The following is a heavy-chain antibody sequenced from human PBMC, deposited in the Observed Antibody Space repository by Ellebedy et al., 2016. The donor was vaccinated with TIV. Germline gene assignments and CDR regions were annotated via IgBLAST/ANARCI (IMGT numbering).Heavy chain of an antibody. CDR2: IKQDGSEK. CDR3: ARGGYGRPFDC. CDR1: GFTFSNYW. J-gene: IGHJ4*02. Sequence: GGSLRLSCAASGFTFSNYWMKWVRQAPGKGLEWVANIKQDGSEKYYVDSVKGRFTISRDNAKNSLFLQMNSLRVEDKAVYFCARGGYGRPFDCWGQGTLVTVSS. V-gene: IGHV3-7*03. D-gene: IGHD5-12*01.